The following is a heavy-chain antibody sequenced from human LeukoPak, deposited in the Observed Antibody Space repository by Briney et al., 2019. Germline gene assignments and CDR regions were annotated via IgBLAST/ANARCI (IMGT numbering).Heavy chain of an antibody. CDR2: ISYDGSNK. J-gene: IGHJ4*02. CDR1: GFTFSSYA. D-gene: IGHD1-20*01. CDR3: ARDGASTYNWNAEYYFDY. V-gene: IGHV3-30-3*01. Sequence: GGSLRLSCAASGFTFSSYAMHWVRQAPGKGLEWVAVISYDGSNKYYADSVKGRFTISRDNSKNTLYLQMNSLRAEDTAVYYCARDGASTYNWNAEYYFDYWGQGTLVTVSS.